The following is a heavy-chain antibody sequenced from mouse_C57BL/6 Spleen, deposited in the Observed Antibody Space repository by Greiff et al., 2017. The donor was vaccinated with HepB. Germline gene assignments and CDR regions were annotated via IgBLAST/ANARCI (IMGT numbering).Heavy chain of an antibody. Sequence: QVHVKQSGAELVRPGASVTLSCKASGYTFTDYEMHWVKQTPVHGLEWIGAIDPETGGTAYNQKFKGKAILTADKSSSTAYMELRSLTSEDSAVYYCTMGYFDYWGQGTTLTVSS. CDR1: GYTFTDYE. J-gene: IGHJ2*01. CDR3: TMGYFDY. V-gene: IGHV1-15*01. CDR2: IDPETGGT.